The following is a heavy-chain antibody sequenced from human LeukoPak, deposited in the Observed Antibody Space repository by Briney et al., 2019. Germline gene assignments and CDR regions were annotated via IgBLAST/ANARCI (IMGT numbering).Heavy chain of an antibody. CDR2: IYYSGST. J-gene: IGHJ5*02. CDR1: GGSVSSGSYY. D-gene: IGHD2-15*01. Sequence: SETLSLTCTVSGGSVSSGSYYWSWIRQPPGKGLEWIGYIYYSGSTNYNPSLKSRVTISVDTSKNQFSLKLSSVTAADTAVYYCAREVCSGGSCYFNWFDPWGQGTPVTVSS. CDR3: AREVCSGGSCYFNWFDP. V-gene: IGHV4-61*01.